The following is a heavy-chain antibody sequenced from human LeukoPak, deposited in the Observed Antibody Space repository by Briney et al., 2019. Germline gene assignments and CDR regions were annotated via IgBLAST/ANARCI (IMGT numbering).Heavy chain of an antibody. D-gene: IGHD6-19*01. CDR2: IYYSGST. V-gene: IGHV4-59*08. Sequence: SETLSLTCTVSGGSISGYYWSWIRQPPGKGLEWIGYIYYSGSTNYNPSLKSRVTISVDTSENQFSPKLRSVTAADTAIYCARHSGWLRVFDYWGQGTLVTVSS. CDR1: GGSISGYY. J-gene: IGHJ4*02. CDR3: ARHSGWLRVFDY.